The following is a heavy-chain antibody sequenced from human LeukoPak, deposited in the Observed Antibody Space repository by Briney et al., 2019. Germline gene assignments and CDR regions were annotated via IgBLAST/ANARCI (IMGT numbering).Heavy chain of an antibody. D-gene: IGHD3-3*01. J-gene: IGHJ6*03. V-gene: IGHV4-38-2*02. Sequence: SETLSLTCTVSGYSISSGCYWGWIRQPPGKGLEWIGSIYHSGSTYYNPSLKSRVTISVDTSKNQFSLKLSSVTAADTAVYYCARGAGYYDFWSGYYSYYYMDVWGKGTTVAVSS. CDR1: GYSISSGCY. CDR3: ARGAGYYDFWSGYYSYYYMDV. CDR2: IYHSGST.